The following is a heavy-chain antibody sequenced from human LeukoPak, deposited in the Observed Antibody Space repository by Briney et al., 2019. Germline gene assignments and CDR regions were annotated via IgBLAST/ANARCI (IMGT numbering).Heavy chain of an antibody. Sequence: GGSLRLSCSASGLSFSNYGMHWVRQAPGKGLEWVAVISYDGSNKYYADSVKGRFTISRDNSKNTLYLQMNSLRAEDTAVYYCAKWDWDYWGQGTLVTVSS. CDR3: AKWDWDY. CDR2: ISYDGSNK. V-gene: IGHV3-30*18. J-gene: IGHJ4*02. D-gene: IGHD3/OR15-3a*01. CDR1: GLSFSNYG.